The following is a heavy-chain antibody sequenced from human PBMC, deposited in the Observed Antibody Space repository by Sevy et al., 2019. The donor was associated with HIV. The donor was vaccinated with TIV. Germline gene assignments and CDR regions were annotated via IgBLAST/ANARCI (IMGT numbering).Heavy chain of an antibody. V-gene: IGHV3-48*02. CDR1: GFTFSDYS. CDR2: ISRSGTTR. Sequence: GGSLRLSCAASGFTFSDYSLNWVRQAPGKGLEWVSYISRSGTTRHYADSVRGRFTISGDDAKNSLYLQMSSLRDEDTAVYYCARDDTASYLPVSWGQGTLVTVSS. CDR3: ARDDTASYLPVS. J-gene: IGHJ4*02. D-gene: IGHD3-10*01.